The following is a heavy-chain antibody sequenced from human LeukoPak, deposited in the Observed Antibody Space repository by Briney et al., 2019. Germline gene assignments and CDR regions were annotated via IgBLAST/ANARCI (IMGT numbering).Heavy chain of an antibody. V-gene: IGHV3-15*01. D-gene: IGHD6-13*01. J-gene: IGHJ1*01. CDR3: SSLRGSSSQYFQH. CDR2: ITSKIDGGTT. CDR1: GFTFSRYA. Sequence: PGGSLRLSCSASGFTFSRYAMHWVRQAPGKGLEWVGRITSKIDGGTTDYAATVKGRFTISRDDSKDTLYLQMDSLQTEDTAVYYCSSLRGSSSQYFQHWGQGTLVTVSS.